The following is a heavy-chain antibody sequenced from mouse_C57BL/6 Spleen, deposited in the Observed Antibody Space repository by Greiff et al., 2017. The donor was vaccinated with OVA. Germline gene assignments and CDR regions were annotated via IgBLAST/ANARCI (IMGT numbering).Heavy chain of an antibody. CDR1: GYTFTGYW. CDR2: IFPGSGST. J-gene: IGHJ3*01. CDR3: ARRECGNYPGFAY. D-gene: IGHD2-1*01. V-gene: IGHV1-9*01. Sequence: QVQLQQSGAELMKPGASVKLSCKATGYTFTGYWIEWVKQRPGHGLEWIGEIFPGSGSTKYNEKFKGKATFTADTSSTTAYMQLSSLTTEDSAIYYCARRECGNYPGFAYWGQGTLVTVSA.